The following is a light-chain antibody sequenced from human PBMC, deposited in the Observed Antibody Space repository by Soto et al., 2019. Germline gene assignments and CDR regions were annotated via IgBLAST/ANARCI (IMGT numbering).Light chain of an antibody. V-gene: IGKV3-15*01. J-gene: IGKJ1*01. CDR2: RAS. CDR3: HQYENWPQT. Sequence: EIVLTQSPGTLSLSPGERATLSCRASQSVSSSYLAWHQQKPGQAPRLLIYRASTRATGIPARFSGSGSGTEFTLTISSLQSEDFALYYCHQYENWPQTFGQGTKVDI. CDR1: QSVSSSY.